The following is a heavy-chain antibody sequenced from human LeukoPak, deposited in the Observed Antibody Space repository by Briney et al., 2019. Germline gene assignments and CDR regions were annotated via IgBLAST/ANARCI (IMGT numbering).Heavy chain of an antibody. Sequence: PGRSLRLSCAASGFNFSTYAIHWVRQAPGKGLEWVAVISYDATNKYYADSVKGRFTISRDNSKNTLYLQMNSLRTEDTAVYYCAKTKGLYNWNYGFDYWGQGTLVTVSS. V-gene: IGHV3-30*04. D-gene: IGHD1-7*01. J-gene: IGHJ4*02. CDR3: AKTKGLYNWNYGFDY. CDR1: GFNFSTYA. CDR2: ISYDATNK.